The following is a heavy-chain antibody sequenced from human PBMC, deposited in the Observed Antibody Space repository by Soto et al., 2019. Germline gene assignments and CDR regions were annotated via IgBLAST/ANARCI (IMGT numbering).Heavy chain of an antibody. Sequence: SKTLSLTCTVFGGSVRDGSYYWAWLRQPPGKGLEWIGHIYHSGSTIYNPSLKSRVTISIDTSKSQFSLNLNSMTAADTAVYYCAGYNWNYYFDPWGQGTLVTVSS. V-gene: IGHV4-61*01. CDR1: GGSVRDGSYY. CDR2: IYHSGST. J-gene: IGHJ5*02. CDR3: AGYNWNYYFDP. D-gene: IGHD1-7*01.